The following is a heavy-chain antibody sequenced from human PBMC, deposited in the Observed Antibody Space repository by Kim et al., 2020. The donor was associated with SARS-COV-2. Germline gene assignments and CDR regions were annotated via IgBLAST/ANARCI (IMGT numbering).Heavy chain of an antibody. CDR2: NT. CDR3: ARWLVAGIDY. D-gene: IGHD6-19*01. V-gene: IGHV1-18*01. Sequence: NTNYEQKLQGRVTMTPDTSTGTAYMELRSLRSDDTAVYYCARWLVAGIDYWGQGTLVTVSS. J-gene: IGHJ4*02.